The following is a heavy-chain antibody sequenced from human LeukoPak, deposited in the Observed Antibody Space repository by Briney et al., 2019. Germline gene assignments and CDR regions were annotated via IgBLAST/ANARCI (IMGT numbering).Heavy chain of an antibody. CDR3: ARGAPYYFDY. J-gene: IGHJ4*02. Sequence: SQTLSLTCTVSSGSISSGGYYWSWIRQHPGKGLERIGYIYYSGSTYYNPSLKSRVTMSVDSSKNQFSLKLSSVTAADTAVYYCARGAPYYFDYWGQGTLVTVSS. CDR1: SGSISSGGYY. V-gene: IGHV4-31*03. CDR2: IYYSGST.